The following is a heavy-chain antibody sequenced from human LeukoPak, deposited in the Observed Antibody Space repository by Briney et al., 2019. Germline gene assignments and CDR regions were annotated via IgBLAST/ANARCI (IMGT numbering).Heavy chain of an antibody. CDR1: GGSFTGYY. CDR2: ISHSGST. Sequence: PSETLSLTCAVYGGSFTGYYWSWIRQPPGKGLEWIGEISHSGSTNYNPSLKSRVTISVDTSKNQFSLKLSSVTAADTAVYYCARVPHYYYYYMDVWGKGTTVTVSS. CDR3: ARVPHYYYYYMDV. J-gene: IGHJ6*03. V-gene: IGHV4-34*01.